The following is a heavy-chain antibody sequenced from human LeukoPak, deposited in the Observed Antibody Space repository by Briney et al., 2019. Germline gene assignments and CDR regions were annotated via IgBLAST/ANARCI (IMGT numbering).Heavy chain of an antibody. CDR2: INHSGST. CDR3: AREGYYGSGSYNDY. Sequence: SETLSLTCAVYGGSFSGYYWSWIRQPPGKGLEWIGEINHSGSTNYNPSLKSRVTISVDTSKNQFSLKLSSVTAADTAVYYCAREGYYGSGSYNDYWGQGTLVTVSS. D-gene: IGHD3-10*01. V-gene: IGHV4-34*01. CDR1: GGSFSGYY. J-gene: IGHJ4*02.